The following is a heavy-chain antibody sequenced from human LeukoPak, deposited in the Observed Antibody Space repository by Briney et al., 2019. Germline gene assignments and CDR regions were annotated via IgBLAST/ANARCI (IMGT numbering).Heavy chain of an antibody. V-gene: IGHV4-59*01. D-gene: IGHD3-22*01. CDR1: GGSISDNY. Sequence: SETLSLTCTVSGGSISDNYWIWIQQPPAKGLELIGYIYYSGSTNYNPPLKSRVTISVDTSKNQFSLKLSSVTAADTAVYYCVRETYYYDSGGYYKYFDYWGQGTLVTVSS. CDR2: IYYSGST. J-gene: IGHJ4*02. CDR3: VRETYYYDSGGYYKYFDY.